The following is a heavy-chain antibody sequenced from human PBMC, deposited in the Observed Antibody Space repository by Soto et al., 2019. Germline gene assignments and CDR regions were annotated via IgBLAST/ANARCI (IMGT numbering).Heavy chain of an antibody. CDR2: ISYDGSNK. J-gene: IGHJ4*02. CDR3: AKAPRPDRRAYYDFSPPPD. V-gene: IGHV3-30*18. CDR1: GFTFSSYG. D-gene: IGHD3-3*01. Sequence: QVQLVESGGGVVQPGRSLRLSCAASGFTFSSYGMHWVRQAPGKGLEWVAVISYDGSNKYYADSVKGRFTISRDNSKNTLYLQMNSLRAEDTAVYYCAKAPRPDRRAYYDFSPPPDWGQGTLVTVSS.